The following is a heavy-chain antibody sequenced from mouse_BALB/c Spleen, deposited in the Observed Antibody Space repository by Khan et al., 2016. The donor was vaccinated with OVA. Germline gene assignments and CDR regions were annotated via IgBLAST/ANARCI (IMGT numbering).Heavy chain of an antibody. J-gene: IGHJ3*01. Sequence: EVQLQESGPVLVKPSQCLSLTCTVTGYSITSDYACNWIRLFPGNKLEWMSYISYSGNTSYNPSVKRRMSITRDSSKNRLFLQLNSVTTEETATYYCASSGYEVWFAYWGQGTLVTVSA. CDR3: ASSGYEVWFAY. CDR1: GYSITSDYA. CDR2: ISYSGNT. V-gene: IGHV3-2*02. D-gene: IGHD2-14*01.